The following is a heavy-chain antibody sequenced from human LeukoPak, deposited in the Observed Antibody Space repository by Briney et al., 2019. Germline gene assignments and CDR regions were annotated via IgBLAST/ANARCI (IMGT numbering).Heavy chain of an antibody. J-gene: IGHJ4*02. D-gene: IGHD3-9*01. V-gene: IGHV4-4*02. CDR3: ATYYDILTGYTFEY. CDR1: GGSIDHNNW. CDR2: ISYDEST. Sequence: PSGTLSLTCAVSGGSIDHNNWWSWVRQSPGKGLEWIGEISYDESTNYDPSLRSRVTMSVDKSKNQLSLKLDSVTTADTAVYYCATYYDILTGYTFEYWGQGILVAVSS.